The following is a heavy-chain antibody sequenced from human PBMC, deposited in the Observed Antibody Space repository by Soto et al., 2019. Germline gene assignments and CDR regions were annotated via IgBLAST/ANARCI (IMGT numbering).Heavy chain of an antibody. CDR3: ARVLCSSTSCYVWENWFDP. J-gene: IGHJ5*02. D-gene: IGHD2-2*01. CDR2: IYYSGST. Sequence: SETLSLTCTVSGGSFSSGGYYWNWIRQHPGKGLEWIGYIYYSGSTSYNPSLKSRVTISVDTSKNQFSLKLNSVTAADTAVYYCARVLCSSTSCYVWENWFDPWGQGTLVTVSS. CDR1: GGSFSSGGYY. V-gene: IGHV4-31*03.